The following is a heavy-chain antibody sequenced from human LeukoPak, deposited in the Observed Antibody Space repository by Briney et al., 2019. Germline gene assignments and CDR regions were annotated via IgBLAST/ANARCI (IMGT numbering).Heavy chain of an antibody. CDR2: ISGSGVST. D-gene: IGHD6-19*01. Sequence: PGGSLRLSCAASGFTFSNYAMGWVRQTPGKGLAWGSTISGSGVSTYYADSVKGRFTISRDNSKNTLYLQMNSLRAEDTATYYCAKDVRAAVAGRNYWGQGTLVTVSS. V-gene: IGHV3-23*01. CDR3: AKDVRAAVAGRNY. J-gene: IGHJ4*02. CDR1: GFTFSNYA.